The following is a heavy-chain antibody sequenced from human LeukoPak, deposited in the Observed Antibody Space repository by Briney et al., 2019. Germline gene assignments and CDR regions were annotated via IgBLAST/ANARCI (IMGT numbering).Heavy chain of an antibody. CDR2: ISYSGNT. CDR1: GGSISSYY. J-gene: IGHJ4*02. CDR3: ARGGGYNSPFGY. Sequence: SGTLSLTCTVSGGSISSYYWSWIRQPPGKGLEWIGYISYSGNTNYNPSLKSRVTISVDTSKNQFSLKLSSVTAADTAVYYCARGGGYNSPFGYWGQGTLVTVSS. D-gene: IGHD5-24*01. V-gene: IGHV4-59*01.